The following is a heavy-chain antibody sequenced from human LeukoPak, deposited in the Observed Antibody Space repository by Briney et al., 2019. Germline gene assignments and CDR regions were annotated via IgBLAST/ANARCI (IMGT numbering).Heavy chain of an antibody. V-gene: IGHV3-48*03. J-gene: IGHJ6*03. D-gene: IGHD3-22*01. CDR3: AREGSHDSSGYYILYYYMDV. CDR2: ISSSASII. CDR1: GFTFSDYE. Sequence: GGSLRLSCAASGFTFSDYEMNWVRQAPGKGLEWVSYISSSASIIYYSDSVKGRFTISRDNAKNSLYLQMNSLRAEDTAVYYCAREGSHDSSGYYILYYYMDVWGKGTTVTISS.